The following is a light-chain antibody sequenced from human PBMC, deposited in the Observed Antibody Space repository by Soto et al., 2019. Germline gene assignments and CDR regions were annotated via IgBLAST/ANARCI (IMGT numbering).Light chain of an antibody. CDR1: SSDVGGYNY. Sequence: QSALTQPRSVSGSPGQSVTISCTGTSSDVGGYNYVSWYQQHPGKAPKLMIYDVSKRPSGVPDRFSGSKSGNTASLTIFGLQVEDEAVYYCSSYTSGSTLPWVFGTGTKVTVL. V-gene: IGLV2-11*01. CDR2: DVS. CDR3: SSYTSGSTLPWV. J-gene: IGLJ1*01.